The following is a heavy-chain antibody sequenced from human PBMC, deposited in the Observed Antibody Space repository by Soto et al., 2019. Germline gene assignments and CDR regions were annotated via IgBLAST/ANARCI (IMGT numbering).Heavy chain of an antibody. Sequence: PGGSLRLSCAASGFTFSSYAMSWVRQAPGKGLEWVSAISGSGGSTYYADSVKGRFTISRDNSKNTLYLQMNSLRAEDTAVYYCAKRGLRDCSGGRCYDYFDYWGKGTLVTVAS. CDR2: ISGSGGST. J-gene: IGHJ4*02. D-gene: IGHD2-15*01. CDR1: GFTFSSYA. V-gene: IGHV3-23*01. CDR3: AKRGLRDCSGGRCYDYFDY.